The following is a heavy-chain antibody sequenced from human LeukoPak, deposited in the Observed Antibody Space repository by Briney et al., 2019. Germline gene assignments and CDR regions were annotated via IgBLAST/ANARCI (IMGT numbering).Heavy chain of an antibody. J-gene: IGHJ4*02. CDR1: GGSFSGYY. CDR3: ARDRGTWNDDGFDY. CDR2: INHSGST. Sequence: SETLSLTCAVYGGSFSGYYWSWLRQPPGKGLEWIGEINHSGSTNYNPSLKSRVTISVDTSKNQFSLKLSSVTAADTAVYYCARDRGTWNDDGFDYWGQGTLVTVSS. D-gene: IGHD1-1*01. V-gene: IGHV4-34*01.